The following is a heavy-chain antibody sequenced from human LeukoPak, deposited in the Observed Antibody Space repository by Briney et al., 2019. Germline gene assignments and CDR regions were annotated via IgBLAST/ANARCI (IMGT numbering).Heavy chain of an antibody. CDR1: GGTFSSYA. Sequence: GASVKVSCKASGGTFSSYAISWVRQAPGQGLEWMGGIIPIFGTANYAQKFQGRVTITADESTSTAYMELSSLRSEDTAVYYCARVYYYDSSGYYHPLDYWGQGTLVTVSS. V-gene: IGHV1-69*13. CDR3: ARVYYYDSSGYYHPLDY. D-gene: IGHD3-22*01. J-gene: IGHJ4*02. CDR2: IIPIFGTA.